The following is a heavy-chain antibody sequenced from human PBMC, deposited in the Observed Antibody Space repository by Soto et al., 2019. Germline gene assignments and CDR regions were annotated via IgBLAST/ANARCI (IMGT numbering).Heavy chain of an antibody. D-gene: IGHD3-3*01. Sequence: ETLPLTCTVSGGYISSYYGSWIRQPPGKGLEWIGYIYYSGSTNYNPSLKSRVTISVDTSKNQFSLKLSSVTAADTAVYYCARGKFWSGYYRDYYYYYGMDVWGQGTTVTVSS. J-gene: IGHJ6*02. CDR3: ARGKFWSGYYRDYYYYYGMDV. V-gene: IGHV4-59*01. CDR1: GGYISSYY. CDR2: IYYSGST.